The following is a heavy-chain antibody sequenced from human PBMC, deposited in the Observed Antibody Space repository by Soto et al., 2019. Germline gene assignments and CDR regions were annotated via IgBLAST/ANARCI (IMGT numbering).Heavy chain of an antibody. CDR2: IYYSGST. D-gene: IGHD3-10*01. CDR1: GGSISSGGYY. CDR3: ARDPDLLLWFGELLYPNSNGIYYYYGMDV. V-gene: IGHV4-31*03. Sequence: SETLSLTCTVSGGSISSGGYYWSWIRQHPGKGLEWIGYIYYSGSTYYNPSLKSRVTISVDTSKNQFSLKLSSVTAADTAVYYCARDPDLLLWFGELLYPNSNGIYYYYGMDVWGQGTTVTGS. J-gene: IGHJ6*02.